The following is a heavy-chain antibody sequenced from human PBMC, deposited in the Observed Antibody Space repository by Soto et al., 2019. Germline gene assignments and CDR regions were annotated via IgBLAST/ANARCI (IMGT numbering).Heavy chain of an antibody. CDR3: ARDQNVLRFLERPQPIDY. CDR1: GYTFTSYA. D-gene: IGHD3-3*01. V-gene: IGHV1-3*01. Sequence: ASVKVSCKASGYTFTSYAMHWVRQAPGQRLEWMGWINAGNGNTKYSQKFQGRVTITRDTSASTAYMELSSLRSEDTAVYYCARDQNVLRFLERPQPIDYWGQGTLVTVSS. J-gene: IGHJ4*02. CDR2: INAGNGNT.